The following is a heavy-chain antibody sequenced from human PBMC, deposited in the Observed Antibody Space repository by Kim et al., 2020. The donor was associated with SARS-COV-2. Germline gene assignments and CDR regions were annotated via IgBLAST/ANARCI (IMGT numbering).Heavy chain of an antibody. V-gene: IGHV3-11*03. CDR3: ASYIMDV. D-gene: IGHD4-4*01. Sequence: STYTNYADSVMGRFTISRDNAKNSLYLQMNSLRAEDTAVYYCASYIMDVWGQGTAVTVSS. J-gene: IGHJ6*02. CDR2: STYT.